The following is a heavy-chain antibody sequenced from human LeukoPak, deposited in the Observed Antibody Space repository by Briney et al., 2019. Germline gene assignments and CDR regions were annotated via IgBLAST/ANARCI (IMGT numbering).Heavy chain of an antibody. V-gene: IGHV5-51*01. D-gene: IGHD3-22*01. J-gene: IGHJ4*02. CDR3: ARSGPYRYDSSGFYLPY. Sequence: NPGESLKISRKGSANSFVGYWIGWVRQMPGKGLEWMGVIYPGDSDTRYSPSFQGKVTISADKSISTAYLQWSSLKASDTAIYYCARSGPYRYDSSGFYLPYWGQGTLVTVSS. CDR1: ANSFVGYW. CDR2: IYPGDSDT.